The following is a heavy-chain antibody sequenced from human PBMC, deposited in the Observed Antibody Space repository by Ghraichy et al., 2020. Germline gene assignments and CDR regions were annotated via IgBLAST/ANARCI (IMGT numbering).Heavy chain of an antibody. D-gene: IGHD5-24*01. V-gene: IGHV3-30*03. J-gene: IGHJ6*02. CDR1: GFTFSSYG. CDR2: ISYDGSNK. Sequence: GGSLRLSCAASGFTFSSYGMHWVRQAPGKGLEWVAVISYDGSNKYYADSVKGRFTISRDNSKNTLYLQMNSLRAEDTAVYYCARRRDGYNWIYYYYGMDVWGQGTTVTVSS. CDR3: ARRRDGYNWIYYYYGMDV.